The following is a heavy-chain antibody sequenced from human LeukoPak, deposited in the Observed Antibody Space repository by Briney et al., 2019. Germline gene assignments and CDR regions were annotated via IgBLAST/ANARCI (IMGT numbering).Heavy chain of an antibody. CDR1: GFTFSSYG. J-gene: IGHJ5*02. V-gene: IGHV3-30*18. Sequence: GGSLRLSCAASGFTFSSYGMHWVRQAPGKGLEWVAVISYDGSNKYYADSVKGRFTISRDNSKNTLYLQMNSLRAEDTAVYYCAKAATSYNYCSGGSCYSDPISAAWGQGTLVTVSS. CDR3: AKAATSYNYCSGGSCYSDPISAA. CDR2: ISYDGSNK. D-gene: IGHD2-15*01.